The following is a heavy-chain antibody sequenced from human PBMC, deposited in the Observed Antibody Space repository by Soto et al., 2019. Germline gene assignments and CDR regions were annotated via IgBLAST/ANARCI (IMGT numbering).Heavy chain of an antibody. J-gene: IGHJ4*02. CDR1: GGSVSSGGNY. V-gene: IGHV4-39*01. CDR3: ARGLSSPSAAGV. CDR2: VHDTGTT. D-gene: IGHD6-6*01. Sequence: QLQLQESGPGLVKPSETLSLTCAVSGGSVSSGGNYWGWIRQSPGKGLEWLGSVHDTGTTHYNPSITSRDTISVDTSKNQFSLNVNSVTAADTAVYYCARGLSSPSAAGVWGQGTLVTVSS.